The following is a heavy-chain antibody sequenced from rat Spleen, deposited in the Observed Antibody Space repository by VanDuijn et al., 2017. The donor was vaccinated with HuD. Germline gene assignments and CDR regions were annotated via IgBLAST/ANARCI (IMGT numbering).Heavy chain of an antibody. CDR3: TIHPRY. D-gene: IGHD3-1*01. J-gene: IGHJ2*01. Sequence: QVQLKESGPGLVKPSLTLSLTCTVSGFSLISNSVHWVRQPPGKGLEWMGVIWSNGGTDYNSAIKSRLSISRDTSKNQVFLKMNSLQTDDTGTYYCTIHPRYWGQGVMVTVSS. CDR2: IWSNGGT. V-gene: IGHV2-1*01. CDR1: GFSLISNS.